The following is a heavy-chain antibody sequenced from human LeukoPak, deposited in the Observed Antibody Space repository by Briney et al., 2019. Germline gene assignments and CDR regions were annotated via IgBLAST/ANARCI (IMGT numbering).Heavy chain of an antibody. D-gene: IGHD3-22*01. CDR1: GFTFSSYA. V-gene: IGHV3-23*01. CDR2: ISGSGGST. Sequence: GGSLRLSCAASGFTFSSYAMSWVRQAPGKGLEWVSAISGSGGSTYYADSVKGRFTISRDNSKNTLYLQMNSLRAEDTAVYYCAKDRVYDSSGYNLFDYWGQGTLVTVSS. J-gene: IGHJ4*02. CDR3: AKDRVYDSSGYNLFDY.